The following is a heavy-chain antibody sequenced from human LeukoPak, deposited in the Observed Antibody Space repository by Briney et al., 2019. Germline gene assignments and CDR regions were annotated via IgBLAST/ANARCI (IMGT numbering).Heavy chain of an antibody. Sequence: SETLSLTCSVSGGSISTYYWGWIRRPPGKGLEWIGSIYYSGTTYYNPSLQSRLTVSVDTSKNQFSLKLSSVTAADTAVYYCVRGSTLRHYQYWGQGTLVTVSS. D-gene: IGHD3-16*01. CDR3: VRGSTLRHYQY. J-gene: IGHJ4*02. V-gene: IGHV4-39*01. CDR2: IYYSGTT. CDR1: GGSISTYY.